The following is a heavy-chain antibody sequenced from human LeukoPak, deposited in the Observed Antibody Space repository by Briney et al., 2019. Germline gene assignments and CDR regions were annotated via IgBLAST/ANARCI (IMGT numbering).Heavy chain of an antibody. Sequence: GGSLKISCKGSGYSFTNYWIGWVRQVPGKGLEWMGIIYPGDSDTRYSPSFQGQVTISADKSISTAYLQWSSVKASDTAMYYCARRQDYDILTGYFGAFDIWGQGTMVTVSS. D-gene: IGHD3-9*01. CDR2: IYPGDSDT. CDR1: GYSFTNYW. J-gene: IGHJ3*02. CDR3: ARRQDYDILTGYFGAFDI. V-gene: IGHV5-51*01.